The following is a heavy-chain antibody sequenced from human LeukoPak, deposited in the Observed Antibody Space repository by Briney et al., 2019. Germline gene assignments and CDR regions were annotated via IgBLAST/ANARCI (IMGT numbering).Heavy chain of an antibody. CDR3: ARVRGEQWLVQGRVGIESNSDS. CDR1: GGSISSSSYY. Sequence: SETLSLTCTVSGGSISSSSYYWSWIRQPPGKGLEWIGYIFYSGSTNYNPSLKSRVTISVDTSKKQFSLKLRSVTAADTAVYYCARVRGEQWLVQGRVGIESNSDSWGQGTLVIVTS. V-gene: IGHV4-61*01. J-gene: IGHJ4*02. D-gene: IGHD6-19*01. CDR2: IFYSGST.